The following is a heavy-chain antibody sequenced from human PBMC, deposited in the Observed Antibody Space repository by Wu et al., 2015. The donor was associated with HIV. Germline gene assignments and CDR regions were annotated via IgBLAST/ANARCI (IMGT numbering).Heavy chain of an antibody. CDR2: ISANRGGI. CDR3: ARLGYSGTYLKAFDI. V-gene: IGHV1-2*02. J-gene: IGHJ3*02. Sequence: QVQLLQSGPELKKPGASVMVSCKASGYTFIDYYIYWVRKTPGQGLEWMGWISANRGGIKYAQKFQGRVTMTRDTAVSTAYMELNSLRSDDTAVYYCARLGYSGTYLKAFDIWGQGSVVTVSS. CDR1: GYTFIDYY. D-gene: IGHD1-26*01.